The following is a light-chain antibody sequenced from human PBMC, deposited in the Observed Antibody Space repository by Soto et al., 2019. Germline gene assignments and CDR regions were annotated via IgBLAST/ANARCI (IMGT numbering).Light chain of an antibody. V-gene: IGLV2-14*01. J-gene: IGLJ1*01. CDR2: EVS. Sequence: QSALTQPASVSGSPGQSITISCTGTSSDVGSYNYVSWYQLHPGKAPKLMIYEVSHRPSGVSNRFSGSKSGNTASLTISGLQAEDEADYYCSSYTSSSTYVFGTGTKVTVL. CDR1: SSDVGSYNY. CDR3: SSYTSSSTYV.